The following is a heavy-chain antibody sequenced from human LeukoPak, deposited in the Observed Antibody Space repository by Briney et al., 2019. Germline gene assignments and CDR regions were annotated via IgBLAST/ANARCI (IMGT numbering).Heavy chain of an antibody. Sequence: SETLSLTCTVSGYSISSGYYWGWIRQPPGKGLEWIGSIYHSGSTYYNPSLKSRVTISVDTSKNQFSLKLSSVTAADTAVYYCARHYSAAGTQNWFDPWGQGTLVTVSS. D-gene: IGHD6-13*01. V-gene: IGHV4-38-2*02. CDR3: ARHYSAAGTQNWFDP. CDR2: IYHSGST. CDR1: GYSISSGYY. J-gene: IGHJ5*02.